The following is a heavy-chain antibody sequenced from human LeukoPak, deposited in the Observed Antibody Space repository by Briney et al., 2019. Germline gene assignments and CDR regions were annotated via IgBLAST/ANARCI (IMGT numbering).Heavy chain of an antibody. V-gene: IGHV1-69*13. CDR2: IIPIFGTA. J-gene: IGHJ5*02. Sequence: SVKVSCKASGGTFSSYAISWVRQAPGQGLEWMGGIIPIFGTANYAQKFQGRVTITADESTSTAYMELSSLRSEDTAVYYCARISTLGYCSGGSCYSDWFDPWGQGTLVTVSS. CDR3: ARISTLGYCSGGSCYSDWFDP. CDR1: GGTFSSYA. D-gene: IGHD2-15*01.